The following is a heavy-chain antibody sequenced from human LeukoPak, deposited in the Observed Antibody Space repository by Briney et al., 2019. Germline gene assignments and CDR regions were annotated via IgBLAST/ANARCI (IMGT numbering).Heavy chain of an antibody. D-gene: IGHD6-19*01. CDR2: IWYDGSNK. CDR1: GFTFSIYG. Sequence: GGSLRLSCAASGFTFSIYGMYWVRQAPGKGLEWVAVIWYDGSNKYYADSVKGRFTISRDNSKNTLYLQMNSLRAEDTAVYYCARDRSTGSYFYFDYWGQGTLVTVSS. CDR3: ARDRSTGSYFYFDY. V-gene: IGHV3-33*01. J-gene: IGHJ4*02.